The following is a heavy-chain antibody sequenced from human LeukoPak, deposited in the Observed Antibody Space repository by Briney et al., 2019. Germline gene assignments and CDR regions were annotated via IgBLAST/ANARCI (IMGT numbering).Heavy chain of an antibody. CDR1: GFTFSDYS. CDR3: SRRFDC. J-gene: IGHJ4*02. Sequence: GRSLRLSCAASGFTFSDYSMNWVRQAPGKGLEWVSYIDGSGDTVYYADSVKGRFTISRDNAKNSLDLQMNSLRDEDTAVYYCSRRFDCWGQGTLVTVSS. V-gene: IGHV3-48*02. CDR2: IDGSGDTV.